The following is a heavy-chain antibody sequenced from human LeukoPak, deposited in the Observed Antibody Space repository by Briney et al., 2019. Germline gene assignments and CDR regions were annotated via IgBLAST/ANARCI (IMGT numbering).Heavy chain of an antibody. D-gene: IGHD5-18*01. Sequence: GGSLRLSCAVSGLTFSSSWMDWVRQAPGKGLEWVASINPDGNKKYSADSVKGRFTISRDNAENSLYLQMNNLRVEDTAFYYCARDLAYSRLDYWGQGMLVTVSS. V-gene: IGHV3-7*01. CDR3: ARDLAYSRLDY. J-gene: IGHJ4*02. CDR1: GLTFSSSW. CDR2: INPDGNKK.